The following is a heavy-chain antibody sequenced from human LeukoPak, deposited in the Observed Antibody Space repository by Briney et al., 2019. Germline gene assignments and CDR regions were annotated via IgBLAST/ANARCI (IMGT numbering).Heavy chain of an antibody. Sequence: SETLSLTCTVSGGSISSSSYYWGWIRQPPGKGLEWIGSIYYSGSTYYNPSLKSRVTISVDTSKNQFSLKLSSVTAADTAVYYCARQVLIRDLDLWGRGTLVTVSS. V-gene: IGHV4-39*01. CDR1: GGSISSSSYY. CDR3: ARQVLIRDLDL. D-gene: IGHD2-8*01. CDR2: IYYSGST. J-gene: IGHJ2*01.